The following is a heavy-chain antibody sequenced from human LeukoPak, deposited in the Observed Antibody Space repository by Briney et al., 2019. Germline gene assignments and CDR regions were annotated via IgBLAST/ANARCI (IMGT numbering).Heavy chain of an antibody. CDR2: ISSSSSYI. D-gene: IGHD2-15*01. V-gene: IGHV3-21*01. J-gene: IGHJ6*03. CDR3: ARDGTWGYYMDV. Sequence: GGSLRLSCAASGFTFSSYSMNWVRQAPGKGLEWVSSISSSSSYIYYADSVKGRFTISRDNAKNSLYLQMNNLRAEDTAVYYCARDGTWGYYMDVWGKGTTVTVSS. CDR1: GFTFSSYS.